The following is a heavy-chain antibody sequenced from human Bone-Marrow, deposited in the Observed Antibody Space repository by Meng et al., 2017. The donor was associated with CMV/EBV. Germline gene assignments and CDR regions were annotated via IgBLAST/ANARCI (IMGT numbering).Heavy chain of an antibody. V-gene: IGHV3-48*03. CDR2: SSSSSSTI. CDR1: GFIFSSYE. J-gene: IGHJ3*01. Sequence: GESLKISCAASGFIFSSYEMNWVRQAPGKGLEWVSYSSSSSSTIYYADSVKGRFTISRDSAKKSLYLQMHSLRAEDTAVYYCARDSGTDDAFDVWGQGTMVTVSS. CDR3: ARDSGTDDAFDV. D-gene: IGHD1-1*01.